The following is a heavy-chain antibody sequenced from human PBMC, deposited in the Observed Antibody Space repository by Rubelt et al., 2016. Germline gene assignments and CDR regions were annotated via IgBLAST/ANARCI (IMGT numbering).Heavy chain of an antibody. V-gene: IGHV1-3*01. Sequence: QVQLVQSGAEVKKPGASVKVSCKASGYTFTSSGMHWVRQAPGQRLEWMGWINAGNGNTKYSQTFQGRVTITRDTSARTAYMGLSGLRAEDTGVYDGARGKAVAGTWKVDSWGQGTLVTVSS. D-gene: IGHD6-19*01. CDR3: ARGKAVAGTWKVDS. J-gene: IGHJ4*02. CDR1: GYTFTSSG. CDR2: INAGNGNT.